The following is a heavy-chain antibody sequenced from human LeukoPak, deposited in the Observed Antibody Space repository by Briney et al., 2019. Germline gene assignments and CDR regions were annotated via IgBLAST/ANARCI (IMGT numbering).Heavy chain of an antibody. Sequence: GRSLRLSCAASGLTLSSYGMRWVRQPPGKGLEWGAVISYDGSNKFYTDSVKGRFTISRDKYTNTLYLQTTRLRAEDTAVDYCAKDRGYEGDCVTLVYWGQGTLVTVSS. CDR1: GLTLSSYG. D-gene: IGHD4/OR15-4a*01. CDR3: AKDRGYEGDCVTLVY. V-gene: IGHV3-33*03. J-gene: IGHJ4*02. CDR2: ISYDGSNK.